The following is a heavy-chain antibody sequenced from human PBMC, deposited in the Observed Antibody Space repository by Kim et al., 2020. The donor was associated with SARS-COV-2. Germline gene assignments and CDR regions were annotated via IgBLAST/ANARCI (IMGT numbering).Heavy chain of an antibody. CDR2: INHSGST. CDR1: GGSFSGYY. Sequence: SETLSLTCAVYGGSFSGYYWSWIRQPPGKGLEWIGEINHSGSTNYNPSLKSRVTISVDTSKNQFSLKLSSVTAADTAVYYCARTSPTSGYCSSTSCRYYDYYYMDVWGKGTTVTVSS. CDR3: ARTSPTSGYCSSTSCRYYDYYYMDV. V-gene: IGHV4-34*01. D-gene: IGHD2-2*03. J-gene: IGHJ6*03.